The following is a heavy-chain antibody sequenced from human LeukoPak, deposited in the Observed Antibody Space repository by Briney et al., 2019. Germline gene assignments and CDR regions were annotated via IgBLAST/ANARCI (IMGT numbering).Heavy chain of an antibody. CDR1: GFAFSSYA. D-gene: IGHD3-3*01. CDR2: ISGSGGST. Sequence: GGSLRLSCAASGFAFSSYAMSWVRQAPGKGLEWVSAISGSGGSTYYADSVKGRFTISRDNSKNTLYLQMNSLRAEDTAVYYCATDPAYYDFWSGYYPFDYWGQGTLVTVSS. J-gene: IGHJ4*02. V-gene: IGHV3-23*01. CDR3: ATDPAYYDFWSGYYPFDY.